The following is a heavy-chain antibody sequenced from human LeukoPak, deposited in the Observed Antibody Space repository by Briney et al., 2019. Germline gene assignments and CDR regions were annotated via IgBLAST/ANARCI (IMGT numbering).Heavy chain of an antibody. Sequence: PGTSLRLSCAVSGFTFSSYAMHWVRQAPGKGLEWVTSISYHGSDKFYADSVKGRFAVSRDNSKNMLYLQMDSLIPEDTAVYYCARDRLADNWGQGTLVTVSS. CDR3: ARDRLADN. CDR1: GFTFSSYA. J-gene: IGHJ4*02. CDR2: ISYHGSDK. V-gene: IGHV3-30*09.